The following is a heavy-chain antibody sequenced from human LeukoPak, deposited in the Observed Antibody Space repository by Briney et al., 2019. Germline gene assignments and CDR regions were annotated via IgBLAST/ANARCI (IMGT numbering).Heavy chain of an antibody. CDR2: IYYSGST. D-gene: IGHD5-12*01. J-gene: IGHJ4*02. CDR1: GGSISSSSYY. Sequence: KASETLSLTCTVSGGSISSSSYYWGWIRQPPGKGLEWIGSIYYSGSTYYNPSLKSRVTISVDTSKNQFSLKLSSVTAADTAVYYCATPGGGYSGYDSEYWGQGTLVTVSS. CDR3: ATPGGGYSGYDSEY. V-gene: IGHV4-39*01.